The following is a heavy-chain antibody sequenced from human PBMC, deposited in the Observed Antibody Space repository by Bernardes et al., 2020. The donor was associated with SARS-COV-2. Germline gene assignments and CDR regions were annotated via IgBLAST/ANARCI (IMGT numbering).Heavy chain of an antibody. CDR2: IDWDDDK. D-gene: IGHD6-13*01. CDR1: GFSLSTSGMC. J-gene: IGHJ6*02. Sequence: SGPTLVKPTQTLTLTCTFSGFSLSTSGMCVSWIRQPPGKALEWLALIDWDDDKYYSTSLKTRLTISKDTSKNQVVLTMTNMDPVDTATYYCARIPEVRTAAAVGYYYGMDVWGQGTTVTVSS. CDR3: ARIPEVRTAAAVGYYYGMDV. V-gene: IGHV2-70*01.